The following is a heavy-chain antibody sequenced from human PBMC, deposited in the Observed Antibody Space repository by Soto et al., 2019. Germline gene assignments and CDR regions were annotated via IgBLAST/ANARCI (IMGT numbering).Heavy chain of an antibody. D-gene: IGHD2-2*01. CDR3: ARSYCISTSCYHYYYGMDV. J-gene: IGHJ6*02. V-gene: IGHV3-53*01. Sequence: EVQLVESGGGLIQPGGSLRLSCAASGFTVSSNYMSWVRQAPGKGLEWVSVIYSGGSTYYADSVKGRFTISRDNSKNPLSLQMNSLRAEDTAVYYCARSYCISTSCYHYYYGMDVWGQGTTVTVSS. CDR1: GFTVSSNY. CDR2: IYSGGST.